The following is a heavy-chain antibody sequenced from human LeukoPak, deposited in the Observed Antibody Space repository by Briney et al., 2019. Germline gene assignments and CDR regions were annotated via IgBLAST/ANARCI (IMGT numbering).Heavy chain of an antibody. CDR2: IYYTGST. CDR1: GGSISSYY. CDR3: ARDQRSGDYWFDP. J-gene: IGHJ5*02. D-gene: IGHD4-17*01. V-gene: IGHV4-59*01. Sequence: PSETLSLTCTVSGGSISSYYWSWFRQPPGKGLEWIGYIYYTGSTNYNPSLKSRVTISVDTSKNQFSLKLSSVTAADTAVYYCARDQRSGDYWFDPWGQGTLVTVSS.